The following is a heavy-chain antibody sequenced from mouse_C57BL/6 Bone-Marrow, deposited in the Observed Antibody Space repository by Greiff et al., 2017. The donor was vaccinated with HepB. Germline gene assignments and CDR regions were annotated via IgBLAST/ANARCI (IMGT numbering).Heavy chain of an antibody. CDR3: ARDGYYPYYFDY. CDR2: ISGGGGNT. J-gene: IGHJ2*01. CDR1: GFTFSSYT. Sequence: EVQVVESGGGLVKPGGSLKLSCAASGFTFSSYTMSWVRQTPEKRLEWVATISGGGGNTYYPDSVKGRFTIASDNAKNTLYLQMSSLRSEDTALYYCARDGYYPYYFDYWGQGTTLTVSS. V-gene: IGHV5-9*01. D-gene: IGHD2-3*01.